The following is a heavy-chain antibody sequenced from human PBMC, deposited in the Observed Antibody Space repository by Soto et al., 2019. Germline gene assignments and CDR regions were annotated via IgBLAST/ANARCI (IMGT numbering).Heavy chain of an antibody. D-gene: IGHD6-19*01. Sequence: VQLVESGGGVVQPGRSLRLSCAASGFTFSDYAMHWVRQAPGKGLEWVAVVSHDGRNTHYADSVKGRFTISRDSSKNTVSREMTSLRAADTGVYYWAKGGRKWLVTSDFNYWCQGDLVTVSS. CDR1: GFTFSDYA. J-gene: IGHJ4*02. V-gene: IGHV3-30*18. CDR3: AKGGRKWLVTSDFNY. CDR2: VSHDGRNT.